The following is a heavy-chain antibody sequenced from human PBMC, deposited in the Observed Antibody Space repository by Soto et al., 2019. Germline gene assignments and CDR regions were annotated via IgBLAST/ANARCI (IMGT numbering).Heavy chain of an antibody. J-gene: IGHJ4*02. CDR3: VRDSYNFDD. CDR1: GGSIRSYY. Sequence: SETLSLTCTVSGGSIRSYYLSWIRQPPGKGLEWIGYIYYTGSTDYNPSLKSRVTMSVDTSKNQFSLKLRSVTAADTAVYYCVRDSYNFDDWGQGILVTVSS. CDR2: IYYTGST. V-gene: IGHV4-59*01. D-gene: IGHD5-18*01.